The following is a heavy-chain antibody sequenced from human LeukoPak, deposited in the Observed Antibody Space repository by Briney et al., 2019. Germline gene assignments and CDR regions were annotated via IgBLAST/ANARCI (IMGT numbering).Heavy chain of an antibody. CDR1: GGSFSGYY. Sequence: SETLSLTCAVYGGSFSGYYWSWIRQPPGKGLEWIGEINHSGRTNYNPSLKSRVTISVDTSKNQFSLKLSSVTAADTAVYYCARGRCSSTSCYRSRTYYYYYGMDVWGQGTTVTVSS. CDR2: INHSGRT. D-gene: IGHD2-2*01. J-gene: IGHJ6*02. V-gene: IGHV4-34*01. CDR3: ARGRCSSTSCYRSRTYYYYYGMDV.